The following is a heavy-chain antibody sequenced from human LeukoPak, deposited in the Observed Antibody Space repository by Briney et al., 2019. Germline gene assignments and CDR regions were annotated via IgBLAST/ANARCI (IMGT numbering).Heavy chain of an antibody. D-gene: IGHD3-3*01. J-gene: IGHJ4*02. CDR3: AKARTPFTSTPRAFGY. V-gene: IGHV3-33*06. CDR2: IWYDGSNK. Sequence: PGGSLRLSCAASGFTFSSYGMHWVRQAPGKGLEWVAVIWYDGSNKYYADSVKGRFTISRDNSKNTLYLQVNSLRAEDTAVYYCAKARTPFTSTPRAFGYWGQGTLVTVSS. CDR1: GFTFSSYG.